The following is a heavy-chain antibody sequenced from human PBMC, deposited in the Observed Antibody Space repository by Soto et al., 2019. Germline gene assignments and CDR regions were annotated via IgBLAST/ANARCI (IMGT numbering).Heavy chain of an antibody. J-gene: IGHJ4*02. CDR2: IYYSGST. CDR1: GGSISSYY. Sequence: SETLSLTCPVSGGSISSYYWSWIRQPPGKGLEWIGYIYYSGSTNYNPSLKSRVTISVDTSKNQFSLKLSSVTAADTAVYYCARDYSYGFVYWGQGTLVTSPQ. V-gene: IGHV4-59*01. D-gene: IGHD5-18*01. CDR3: ARDYSYGFVY.